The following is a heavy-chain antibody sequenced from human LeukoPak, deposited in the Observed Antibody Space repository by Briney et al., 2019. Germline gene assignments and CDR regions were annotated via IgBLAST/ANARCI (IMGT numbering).Heavy chain of an antibody. CDR2: INHSGST. J-gene: IGHJ5*02. CDR3: ARPYSYDSSGYGSS. V-gene: IGHV4-34*01. Sequence: SETLSLTCAVYGGSFSGYYWSWIRQPPGKGLEWIGEINHSGSTNYNPSLKSRFTISVDTSKNQFSLKLSSVTAADTAVYYCARPYSYDSSGYGSSWGQGTLVTVSS. D-gene: IGHD3-22*01. CDR1: GGSFSGYY.